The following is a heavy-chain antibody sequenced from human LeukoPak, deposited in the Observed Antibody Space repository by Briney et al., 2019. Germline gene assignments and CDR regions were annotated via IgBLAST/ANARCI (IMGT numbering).Heavy chain of an antibody. Sequence: RESLRLSCATSAFTPTSYPMSWVRQAPGKGLEWVSTISVSGTTTSDAAPMKGRFTSSRDKSRGTLYLPMDSPRAEDTALYNCAIVPSRKYYDKRSGGFGDWGQGILVTVSS. CDR1: AFTPTSYP. D-gene: IGHD3-16*01. CDR3: AIVPSRKYYDKRSGGFGD. V-gene: IGHV3-23*01. J-gene: IGHJ4*02. CDR2: ISVSGTTT.